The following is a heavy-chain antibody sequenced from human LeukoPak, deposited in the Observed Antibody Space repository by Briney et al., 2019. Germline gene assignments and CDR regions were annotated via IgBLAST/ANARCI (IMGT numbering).Heavy chain of an antibody. Sequence: GESLKISCRGSGYTFTNYWIGWVRQMPGKGLELMGIIYPADSDIRYSPSFQGQVTISADKSITTAYLQWSSLKASDTAMYFCARHEANGHYSFDYWGQGTLVTVSS. CDR1: GYTFTNYW. D-gene: IGHD2-8*01. V-gene: IGHV5-51*01. J-gene: IGHJ4*02. CDR2: IYPADSDI. CDR3: ARHEANGHYSFDY.